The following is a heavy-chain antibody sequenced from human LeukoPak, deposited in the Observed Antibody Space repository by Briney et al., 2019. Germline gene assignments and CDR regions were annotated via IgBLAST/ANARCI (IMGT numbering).Heavy chain of an antibody. J-gene: IGHJ4*02. Sequence: PSETLSLTCTVSGGSISSNSYYWGWIRQPPGKGLEWIGTIYYSGTTYYNPSLKSRVSISVDMSKNQFSLKLTSVTAADTAVYYCARHSGSFYGQYDYWGQGTLVTVSS. D-gene: IGHD1-26*01. CDR1: GGSISSNSYY. CDR2: IYYSGTT. CDR3: ARHSGSFYGQYDY. V-gene: IGHV4-39*01.